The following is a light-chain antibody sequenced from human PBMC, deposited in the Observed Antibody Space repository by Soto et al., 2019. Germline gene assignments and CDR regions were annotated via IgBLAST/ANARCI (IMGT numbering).Light chain of an antibody. Sequence: QTALTQPPSASGSPGQSVTISCAGSNSDIGDSNSVSWYQQHPGKAPKLLISEVTKRPSGVPDRFSGSKSGNTASLTVSGLQAEDEADYYCGSKAGSNKHVVFGGGTKLTVL. V-gene: IGLV2-8*01. CDR3: GSKAGSNKHVV. CDR1: NSDIGDSNS. CDR2: EVT. J-gene: IGLJ2*01.